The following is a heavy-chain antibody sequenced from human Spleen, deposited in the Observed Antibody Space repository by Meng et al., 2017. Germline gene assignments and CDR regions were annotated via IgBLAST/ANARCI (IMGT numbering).Heavy chain of an antibody. CDR1: GFTFEDYT. D-gene: IGHD5-18*01. Sequence: GESLKISCAASGFTFEDYTLTWFRQAPGKGLEWVGFIRSKYSGGTTEYAASVKGRFTISRDDSKTIAYLQMNSLKTEDTAVYYCTRQRGYTYGHKESFDYWGQGTLVTVSS. CDR2: IRSKYSGGTT. J-gene: IGHJ4*02. CDR3: TRQRGYTYGHKESFDY. V-gene: IGHV3-49*03.